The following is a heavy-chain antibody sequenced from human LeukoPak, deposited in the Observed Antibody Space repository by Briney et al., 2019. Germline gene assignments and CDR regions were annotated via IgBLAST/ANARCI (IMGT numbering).Heavy chain of an antibody. CDR1: GGTFSSYA. J-gene: IGHJ3*02. CDR3: ASRRTGYSGSLDAFDI. Sequence: SVKVSCKASGGTFSSYAISWVRQAPGQGLEWMGGIIPIFGTANYAQKFQGRVTITADESTSTAYMELSSLRSEDTAVYYCASRRTGYSGSLDAFDIWGQGTMVTVSS. V-gene: IGHV1-69*13. CDR2: IIPIFGTA. D-gene: IGHD1-26*01.